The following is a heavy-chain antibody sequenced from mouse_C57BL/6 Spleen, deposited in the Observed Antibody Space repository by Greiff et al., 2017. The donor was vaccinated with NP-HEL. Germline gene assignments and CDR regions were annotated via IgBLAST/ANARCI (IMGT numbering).Heavy chain of an antibody. CDR3: ARRRDNWDYAMDY. CDR1: GYTFTDYY. D-gene: IGHD4-1*01. J-gene: IGHJ4*01. V-gene: IGHV1-26*01. CDR2: INPNNGGT. Sequence: EVQLQQSGPELVKPGASVKISCKASGYTFTDYYMNWVKQSHGKSLEWIGDINPNNGGTSYNQKFKGKATLTVDKSSSTAYMELRSLTSEDSAVYYCARRRDNWDYAMDYWGQGTSVTVSS.